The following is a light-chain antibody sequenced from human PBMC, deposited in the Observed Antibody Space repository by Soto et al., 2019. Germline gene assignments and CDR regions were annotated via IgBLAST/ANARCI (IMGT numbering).Light chain of an antibody. V-gene: IGKV3-20*01. CDR3: QQYGGSPLT. Sequence: EIVLTQSPGTLSLSPGERATLSCRASQSVSSSYLAWYQQKPGQAPRLLIYGASSRATGIPDRFSGSGSGTDFTLTISRLEPEDSAVFYCQQYGGSPLTFGGGTKV. J-gene: IGKJ4*01. CDR1: QSVSSSY. CDR2: GAS.